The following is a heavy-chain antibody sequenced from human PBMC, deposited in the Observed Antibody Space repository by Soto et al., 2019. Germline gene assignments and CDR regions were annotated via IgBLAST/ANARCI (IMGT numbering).Heavy chain of an antibody. CDR2: INHSGST. Sequence: QVQLQQWGAGLLKPSETLSLTCAVYGGSFSGYYWSWIRQPPGKGLEWIGEINHSGSTHYNPSLKSRVTISVDTSKNQFSLKLSSVTAADTAVYYCARGEDDYYYYYMDVWGKGTTVTVSS. CDR1: GGSFSGYY. J-gene: IGHJ6*03. V-gene: IGHV4-34*01. CDR3: ARGEDDYYYYYMDV.